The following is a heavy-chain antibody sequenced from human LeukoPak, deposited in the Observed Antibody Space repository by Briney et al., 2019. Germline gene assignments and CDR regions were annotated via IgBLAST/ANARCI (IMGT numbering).Heavy chain of an antibody. CDR1: GYSFTSYW. V-gene: IGHV5-51*01. Sequence: GESLKISCKGSGYSFTSYWIGWVRQMPGKGLEWMGIIYPGDSDTRYSPSFQGQVTISADKSISTAYLQWSSLKASDTAMYYCTRGNTVTTQEPAFDIWGQGTMVTVSS. CDR3: TRGNTVTTQEPAFDI. CDR2: IYPGDSDT. D-gene: IGHD4-17*01. J-gene: IGHJ3*02.